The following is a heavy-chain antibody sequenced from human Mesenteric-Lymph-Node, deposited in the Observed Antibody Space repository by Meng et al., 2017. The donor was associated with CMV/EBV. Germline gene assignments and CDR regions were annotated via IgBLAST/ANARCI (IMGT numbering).Heavy chain of an antibody. D-gene: IGHD3-3*01. CDR2: ISSSSSYI. Sequence: GGSLRLSCAASGFTFSSYSMNWVRQAPGKGLEWVSSISSSSSYIYYADSVKGRFTISRDNAKNSLYLQMNSLRAEDTAVYYCARELGGGDYDFWSGYYTLYYYGMDVWGQGTTVTVSS. V-gene: IGHV3-21*01. J-gene: IGHJ6*02. CDR3: ARELGGGDYDFWSGYYTLYYYGMDV. CDR1: GFTFSSYS.